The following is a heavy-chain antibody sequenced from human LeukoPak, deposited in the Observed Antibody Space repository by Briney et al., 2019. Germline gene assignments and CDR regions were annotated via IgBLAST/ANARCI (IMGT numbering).Heavy chain of an antibody. V-gene: IGHV4-59*12. CDR1: GGSISSYS. D-gene: IGHD2-15*01. CDR2: VYYSGTT. Sequence: PSETLSLTCTVSGGSISSYSWSWIRQPPGKRLEWIGYVYYSGTTNYNPSLKSRVTISVDTSKNQFSLKLSSVTAADTAVYYCARLTRGYCSGGSCYVTRRLYYMDVWGKGTTVTISS. CDR3: ARLTRGYCSGGSCYVTRRLYYMDV. J-gene: IGHJ6*03.